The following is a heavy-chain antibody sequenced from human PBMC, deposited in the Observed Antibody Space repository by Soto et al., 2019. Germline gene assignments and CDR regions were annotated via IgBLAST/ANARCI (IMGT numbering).Heavy chain of an antibody. Sequence: VQLVESGGGLVQPGGSLRLSCAASGFTFSDYYMSWIRQAPGKGLEWVSYISSSGSTIYYADSVKGRFTISRDNAKSSRYLQMNSLRAEETAVYYCARAGRAAALKYGMDVWGQGTTVTVSS. D-gene: IGHD6-13*01. CDR2: ISSSGSTI. CDR1: GFTFSDYY. V-gene: IGHV3-11*01. CDR3: ARAGRAAALKYGMDV. J-gene: IGHJ6*02.